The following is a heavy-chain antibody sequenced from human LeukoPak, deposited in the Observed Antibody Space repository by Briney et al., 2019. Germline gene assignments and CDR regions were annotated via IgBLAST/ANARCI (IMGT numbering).Heavy chain of an antibody. CDR2: IIAYNGNT. CDR1: GYTFTSYG. V-gene: IGHV1-18*01. D-gene: IGHD6-6*01. Sequence: GASVKVSCKASGYTFTSYGITWVRHAPGQGLEWMGWIIAYNGNTNYAQKLQGRVTITTDTSTSTLYMEQRTLTSDDAAVYYCGSSTGEAARSYYYYGMDVWGLGTTVTVSS. CDR3: GSSTGEAARSYYYYGMDV. J-gene: IGHJ6*02.